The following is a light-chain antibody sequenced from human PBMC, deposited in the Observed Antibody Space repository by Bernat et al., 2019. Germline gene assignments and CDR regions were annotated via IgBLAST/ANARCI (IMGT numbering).Light chain of an antibody. CDR2: KAS. CDR3: QQYNSYST. V-gene: IGKV1-5*03. CDR1: QSISSW. Sequence: DIQMTQSPSTLSASVGDRVTITCWASQSISSWLAWYQQKPGKAPKLLIYKASSLESWVPSRFSGSGSGTEFTLTISSLQPDDFATYYCQQYNSYSTFSQGTKVEIK. J-gene: IGKJ1*01.